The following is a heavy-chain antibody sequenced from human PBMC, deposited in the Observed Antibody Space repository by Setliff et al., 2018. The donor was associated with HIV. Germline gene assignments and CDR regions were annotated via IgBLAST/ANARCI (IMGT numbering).Heavy chain of an antibody. D-gene: IGHD6-19*01. Sequence: ASVKVSCKASGYTFTDYYMHWVQQAPGKGLEWMGRVDPEDGETIYAEKFQGRVSITADTSTDTAYMDLSSLRSEDTAVYYCARGILLGAGTLDYWGQGTLVTVSS. J-gene: IGHJ4*02. CDR2: VDPEDGET. V-gene: IGHV1-69-2*01. CDR3: ARGILLGAGTLDY. CDR1: GYTFTDYY.